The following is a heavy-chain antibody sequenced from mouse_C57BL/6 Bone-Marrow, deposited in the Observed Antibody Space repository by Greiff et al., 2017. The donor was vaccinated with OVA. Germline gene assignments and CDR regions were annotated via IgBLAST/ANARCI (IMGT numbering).Heavy chain of an antibody. Sequence: EVQLQQSGPELVKPGASVKISCKASGYSFTGYYMNWVKQSPEKSLEWIGEVNPSTGGTTYNQKFKAKATLTVEKSSSTAYMQLKSLTSEDSAVYYCAREVTRGWFAYWGQGTLVTVSA. CDR1: GYSFTGYY. CDR2: VNPSTGGT. D-gene: IGHD2-2*01. V-gene: IGHV1-42*01. CDR3: AREVTRGWFAY. J-gene: IGHJ3*01.